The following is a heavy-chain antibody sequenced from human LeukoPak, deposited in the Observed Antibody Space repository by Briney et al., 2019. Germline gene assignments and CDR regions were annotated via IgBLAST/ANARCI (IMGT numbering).Heavy chain of an antibody. J-gene: IGHJ4*02. Sequence: ASVKVSCKASGYTFTSYDINWVRQATGQGLEWMGWMNPNSGNTGYAQKFQGRVTMTRNTSISTAYMELSSLRSEDTAVYYCARDGRSGWYADYWGQGILVTVSS. CDR1: GYTFTSYD. V-gene: IGHV1-8*01. D-gene: IGHD6-19*01. CDR2: MNPNSGNT. CDR3: ARDGRSGWYADY.